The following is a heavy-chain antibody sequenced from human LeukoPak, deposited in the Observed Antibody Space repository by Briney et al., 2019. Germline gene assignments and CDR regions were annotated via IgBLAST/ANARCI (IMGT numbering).Heavy chain of an antibody. Sequence: GGSLRLSCAASGFTFSSYAMSWVRQAPGKGLEWVSAISGSGGSTYYADSVKGRFTISRDNSKNALYLQMNSLRAEDTAVYYCAKLRGWDYGDYYFDYWGQGTLVTVSS. CDR2: ISGSGGST. CDR3: AKLRGWDYGDYYFDY. D-gene: IGHD4-17*01. J-gene: IGHJ4*02. V-gene: IGHV3-23*01. CDR1: GFTFSSYA.